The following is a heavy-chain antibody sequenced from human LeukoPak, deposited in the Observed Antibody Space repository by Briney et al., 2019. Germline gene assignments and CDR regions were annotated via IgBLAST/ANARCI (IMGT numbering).Heavy chain of an antibody. Sequence: PGGSLRLSCAASGFTFSIYDIHWVRQAPGKGLEWVAFIWYDGRDKYYADSVEGRFTISRDNSENTLYLQMNTLRAEDTAVYYCAREGVKRGVPGMGVWGRGTRVTVSS. CDR1: GFTFSIYD. CDR3: AREGVKRGVPGMGV. V-gene: IGHV3-33*01. D-gene: IGHD3-10*01. J-gene: IGHJ6*02. CDR2: IWYDGRDK.